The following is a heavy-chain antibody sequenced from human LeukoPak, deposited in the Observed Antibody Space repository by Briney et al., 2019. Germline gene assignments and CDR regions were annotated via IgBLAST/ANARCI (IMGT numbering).Heavy chain of an antibody. J-gene: IGHJ3*02. Sequence: GGSLRLSCAASGFTFSSYSMNWVRQAPGKGLEWVSSISTSSSYIYYADSVKGRFTISGDNAKNSLYLQMNSLRAEDTAVYYCARRGPYDSSGYYLGAFDIWGQGTMVTVSS. D-gene: IGHD3-22*01. CDR3: ARRGPYDSSGYYLGAFDI. CDR2: ISTSSSYI. V-gene: IGHV3-21*01. CDR1: GFTFSSYS.